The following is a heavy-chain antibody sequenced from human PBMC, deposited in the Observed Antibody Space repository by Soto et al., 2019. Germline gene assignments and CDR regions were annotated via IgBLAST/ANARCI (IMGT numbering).Heavy chain of an antibody. CDR1: GFTFSSYW. CDR3: ARGGEMKYYESSGYLY. J-gene: IGHJ4*02. Sequence: EVQLVESGGGLVQPGGSLRLSCAASGFTFSSYWMHWVRQAPGKGLVWVSRINSVGTSTSYADSVKGRFTISRDNAKNTLYLQMSSLRVEDTAVYYCARGGEMKYYESSGYLYWGQGTRVTVSS. D-gene: IGHD3-22*01. CDR2: INSVGTST. V-gene: IGHV3-74*01.